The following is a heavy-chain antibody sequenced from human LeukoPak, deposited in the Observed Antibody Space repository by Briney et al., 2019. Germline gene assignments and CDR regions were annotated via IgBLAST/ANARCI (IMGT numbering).Heavy chain of an antibody. CDR3: ARANFYYGSGTNYYFDY. J-gene: IGHJ4*02. CDR1: GYSISSGYY. Sequence: SETLSLTCTVSGYSISSGYYRGWIRQPPGKGLEWIGNIYHSGSTYYNPSLKSRVTISVDTSKNQFSLKLSSVTAADTAVYYCARANFYYGSGTNYYFDYWGQGTLVTISS. D-gene: IGHD3-10*01. V-gene: IGHV4-38-2*02. CDR2: IYHSGST.